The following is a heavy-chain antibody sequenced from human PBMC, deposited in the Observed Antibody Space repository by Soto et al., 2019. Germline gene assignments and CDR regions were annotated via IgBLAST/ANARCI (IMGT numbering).Heavy chain of an antibody. V-gene: IGHV1-69*12. D-gene: IGHD6-13*01. CDR3: ARLEQQLVNYWYIDL. CDR1: GGTFSSNA. J-gene: IGHJ2*01. Sequence: QVQLLQSGAEVKKPGSSVTVSCKASGGTFSSNAIGWVRQAPGQGLEWMGGIVPMFGTPKIAQKFQGRITITAAESTTTAYLELRSLRSDDTAMYYCARLEQQLVNYWYIDLWGRGPLVTVSS. CDR2: IVPMFGTP.